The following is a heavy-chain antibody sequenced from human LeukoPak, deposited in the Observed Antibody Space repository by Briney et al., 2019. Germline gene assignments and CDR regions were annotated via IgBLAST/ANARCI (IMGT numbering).Heavy chain of an antibody. Sequence: GGSLRLSCAASGFTFSSYWMSWVRQAPGKGLEWVANIKQDGSEKYYVDSVKGRFTISRDNAKNSLYLQMNSLRAKDTAVYYCARDVLGYIVATSPFDYWGQGTLVTVSS. CDR3: ARDVLGYIVATSPFDY. CDR1: GFTFSSYW. V-gene: IGHV3-7*01. CDR2: IKQDGSEK. J-gene: IGHJ4*02. D-gene: IGHD5-12*01.